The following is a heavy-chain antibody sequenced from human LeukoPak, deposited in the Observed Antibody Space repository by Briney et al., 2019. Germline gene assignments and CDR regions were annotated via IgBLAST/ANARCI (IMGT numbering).Heavy chain of an antibody. J-gene: IGHJ4*02. CDR1: GGSFSGYY. V-gene: IGHV4-34*01. CDR2: INHSGST. CDR3: AKSHLGVPHDY. Sequence: PSETLSLTCAVYGGSFSGYYWSWIRQPPGKGLEWIGEINHSGSTNYNPSLKSRVTISVDTSKNQFSLKLSSVTAADTAIYYCAKSHLGVPHDYWGQGTLVTVSS. D-gene: IGHD3-3*01.